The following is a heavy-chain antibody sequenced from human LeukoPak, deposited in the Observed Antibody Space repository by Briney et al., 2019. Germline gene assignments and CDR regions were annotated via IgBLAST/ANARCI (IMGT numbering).Heavy chain of an antibody. J-gene: IGHJ3*02. D-gene: IGHD3-10*01. CDR3: VKDGDYYGSGKGFAAFDN. CDR2: ISRDGGSP. V-gene: IGHV3-43D*03. Sequence: PGGSLRLSCAASGFTFDDSAMHWVRQAPGKGLEWVSLISRDGGSPYYADSVKGRFTISRDNSKNSLYLQMNSLRPEDTALYYCVKDGDYYGSGKGFAAFDNWGQGTMVTVSS. CDR1: GFTFDDSA.